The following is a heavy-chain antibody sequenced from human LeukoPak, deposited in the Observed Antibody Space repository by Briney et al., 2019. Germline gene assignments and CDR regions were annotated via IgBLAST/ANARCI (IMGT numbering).Heavy chain of an antibody. CDR1: GFSFSSYG. CDR3: ARGPSRYIVATILPGRYYYMDV. V-gene: IGHV3-30*02. D-gene: IGHD5-12*01. CDR2: IRSDGSNK. J-gene: IGHJ6*03. Sequence: PGGSLRLSCAGSGFSFSSYGMHWVRQAPGKGLEWMAFIRSDGSNKYYADSVKGRFTISRDNAKNSLYLQMNSLRAEDTAVYYCARGPSRYIVATILPGRYYYMDVWGKGTTVTVSS.